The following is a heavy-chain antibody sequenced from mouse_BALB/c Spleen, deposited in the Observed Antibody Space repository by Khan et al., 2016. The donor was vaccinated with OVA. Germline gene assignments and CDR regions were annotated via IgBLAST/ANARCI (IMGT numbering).Heavy chain of an antibody. CDR2: INPSTGYT. J-gene: IGHJ2*01. Sequence: QIQLVQSGAELAKPGASVKMSCKASGYTFINYWILWVKQRPGQGLEWIGYINPSTGYTEYNQNFKDKATLTADKSSSTAYMQLSSLTSEDSAVXYCARSGLRWDFDYWGQGTTLTVSS. CDR3: ARSGLRWDFDY. D-gene: IGHD1-1*01. V-gene: IGHV1-7*01. CDR1: GYTFINYW.